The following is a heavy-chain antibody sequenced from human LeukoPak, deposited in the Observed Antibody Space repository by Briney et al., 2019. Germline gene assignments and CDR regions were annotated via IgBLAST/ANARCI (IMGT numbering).Heavy chain of an antibody. CDR3: MTTSNWGSVIFDY. J-gene: IGHJ4*02. D-gene: IGHD7-27*01. CDR1: GYTFTSYD. V-gene: IGHV1-8*01. Sequence: GASVKVSRKASGYTFTSYDIHWVRQATGQGLERMGWMDTNSDNTVYAQKFEGRITLTRDTSISTAYMELRSLRSEDTAVYYCMTTSNWGSVIFDYWGQGTLVTASS. CDR2: MDTNSDNT.